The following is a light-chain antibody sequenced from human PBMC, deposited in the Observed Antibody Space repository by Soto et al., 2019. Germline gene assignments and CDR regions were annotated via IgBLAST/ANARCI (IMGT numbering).Light chain of an antibody. V-gene: IGKV3-11*01. Sequence: EIVLTQSPATLSLSPGDRATLSCSASQSVTSALAWFQQKPGHAPRLLIYDVSRRATGIPARFSGSGSGTDFTLTINSLEPEDFAVYYCQQRTTWPPFGGGTKVEIK. CDR1: QSVTSA. CDR3: QQRTTWPP. J-gene: IGKJ4*01. CDR2: DVS.